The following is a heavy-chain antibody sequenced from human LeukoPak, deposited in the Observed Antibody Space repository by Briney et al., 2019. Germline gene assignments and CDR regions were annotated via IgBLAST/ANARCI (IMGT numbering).Heavy chain of an antibody. V-gene: IGHV3-30-3*01. D-gene: IGHD5-24*01. CDR3: ARDGPEMATKLRHLDY. CDR1: GFTFSSYA. CDR2: ISYDGSNK. Sequence: GRSLRLSCAASGFTFSSYAMHWVRQAPGKGLEWVAVISYDGSNKYYAASVKGRFTISRDNSKNTLYLQMNSLRAEDTAVYYCARDGPEMATKLRHLDYWGQGTLVTVSS. J-gene: IGHJ4*02.